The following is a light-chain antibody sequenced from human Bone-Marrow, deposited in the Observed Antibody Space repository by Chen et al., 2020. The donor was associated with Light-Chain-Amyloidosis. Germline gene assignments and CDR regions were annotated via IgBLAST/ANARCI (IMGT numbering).Light chain of an antibody. CDR2: EDD. J-gene: IGLJ3*02. Sequence: NFMLTQPHSVSESPGKTVISSCTRSSGSIAPNYVQRYQQRPGSSPTTVIYEDDKRPPGVPSTSSGSLNRSSNSASLTISGLKTEAEAHCYCQSYQGSGQGVFPGGTELTFL. V-gene: IGLV6-57*01. CDR3: QSYQGSGQGV. CDR1: SGSIAPNY.